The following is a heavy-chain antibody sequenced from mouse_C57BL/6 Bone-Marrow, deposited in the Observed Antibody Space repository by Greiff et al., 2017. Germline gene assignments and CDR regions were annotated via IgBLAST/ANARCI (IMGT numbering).Heavy chain of an antibody. CDR3: ALTTVLRYYAMDY. D-gene: IGHD1-1*01. Sequence: VQLQQSGAELARPGASVKLSCKASGYTFTSYGISWVKQRTGQSLEWIGQINPRSGNTYYNEQFKGKATLTADKSTNTAYMELRSLTSEDSAVYFCALTTVLRYYAMDYWGQGTSVTVSS. J-gene: IGHJ4*01. V-gene: IGHV1-81*01. CDR2: INPRSGNT. CDR1: GYTFTSYG.